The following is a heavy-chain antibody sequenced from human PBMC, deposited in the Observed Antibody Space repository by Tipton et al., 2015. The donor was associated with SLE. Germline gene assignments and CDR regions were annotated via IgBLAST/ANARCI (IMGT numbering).Heavy chain of an antibody. Sequence: QVQLVQSGAEVKKPGDSVKVSCKASGYTFTSYGISWVRQAPGQGLEWMGWISAYNGNTNYAQKLQGRVTMTTDTSTSTAYMELRSLRSDDTAVYYCARVSDPLGYSSGWPDYWGQGTLVTVSS. CDR1: GYTFTSYG. V-gene: IGHV1-18*01. CDR3: ARVSDPLGYSSGWPDY. CDR2: ISAYNGNT. D-gene: IGHD6-19*01. J-gene: IGHJ4*02.